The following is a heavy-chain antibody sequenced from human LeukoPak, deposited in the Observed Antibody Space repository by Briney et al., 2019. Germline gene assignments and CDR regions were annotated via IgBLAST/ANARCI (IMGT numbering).Heavy chain of an antibody. Sequence: SETLSLTCTVSGGSISNFHWSWIRQPPGKGVEWIGYIYYSGSTNYNPSLKSRVTISVDTSKKQFSLKLSSVTAADTAVYYCARGLYYGSGSYNYFDYWGQGTLVTVSS. CDR3: ARGLYYGSGSYNYFDY. CDR1: GGSISNFH. V-gene: IGHV4-59*01. CDR2: IYYSGST. J-gene: IGHJ4*02. D-gene: IGHD3-10*01.